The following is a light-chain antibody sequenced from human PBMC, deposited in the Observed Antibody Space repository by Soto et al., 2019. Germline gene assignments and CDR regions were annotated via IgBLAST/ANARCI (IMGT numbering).Light chain of an antibody. Sequence: ELVLTQSPATLSVSRWEGATLSFSGSQSVGINLAWYQQKPGQAPRLLIYGASSRATGIPDRFSGSGSGTDFTLTIRRLEPEDFAVYYCQKYNNWPPINCGHGTRRALK. J-gene: IGKJ5*01. CDR3: QKYNNWPPIN. V-gene: IGKV3D-15*01. CDR2: GAS. CDR1: QSVGIN.